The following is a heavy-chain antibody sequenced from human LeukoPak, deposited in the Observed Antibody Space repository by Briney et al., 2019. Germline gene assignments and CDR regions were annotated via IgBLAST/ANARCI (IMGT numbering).Heavy chain of an antibody. CDR1: GFTVTNYA. CDR3: AKWGDYDILTGYYDPDY. V-gene: IGHV3-23*01. Sequence: GGSLRLSCAASGFTVTNYAMYWVRQAPGKGLEWVSAISGRDDSTYYTDSVKGRFTISRDTSKNTLFLQMNSLRAEDTAVYYCAKWGDYDILTGYYDPDYWGQGTLVTVSS. CDR2: ISGRDDST. D-gene: IGHD3-9*01. J-gene: IGHJ4*02.